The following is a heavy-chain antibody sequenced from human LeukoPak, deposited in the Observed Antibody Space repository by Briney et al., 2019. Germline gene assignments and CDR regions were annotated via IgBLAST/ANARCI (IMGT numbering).Heavy chain of an antibody. Sequence: SETLSLTCTVSGGSISSSSYYWGWIRQPPGKGLEWIGSIYYSGSTYYNPSLKSRVTISVDTSKNQFSLKLSSVTAADTAVYYCARVGNYGDYVDYYYGMDVWGQGTTVTVSS. V-gene: IGHV4-39*07. J-gene: IGHJ6*02. CDR1: GGSISSSSYY. CDR3: ARVGNYGDYVDYYYGMDV. D-gene: IGHD4-17*01. CDR2: IYYSGST.